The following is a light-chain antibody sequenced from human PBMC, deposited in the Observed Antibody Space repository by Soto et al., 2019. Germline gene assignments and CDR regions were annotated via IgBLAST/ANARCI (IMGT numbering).Light chain of an antibody. V-gene: IGKV3-20*01. Sequence: VLTQSPGTLSLSPGERATLYCRASQSVSSNHLAWYQQKPGQAPRLLIYGGSSRATGIPVRFSGSGSETDFTLTIASLQPEDFATYYCQQLNGSPWTFGQGTKVDIK. CDR2: GGS. CDR3: QQLNGSPWT. J-gene: IGKJ1*01. CDR1: QSVSSNH.